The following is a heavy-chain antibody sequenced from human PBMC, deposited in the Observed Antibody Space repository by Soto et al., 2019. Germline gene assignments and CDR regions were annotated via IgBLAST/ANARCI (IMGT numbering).Heavy chain of an antibody. D-gene: IGHD6-13*01. CDR1: GLTFSSYA. Sequence: EMQLVESGGGLVQPGGSLRLSCAGSGLTFSSYAMSWVRQAPGKGLEWVSAISGSGGSTYYADSVKGRFTISRDNSKNTLYLQMNSLRAEDTAVYYCAKDPIAAAGFFDYWGQGTLVTVSS. CDR2: ISGSGGST. CDR3: AKDPIAAAGFFDY. V-gene: IGHV3-23*04. J-gene: IGHJ4*02.